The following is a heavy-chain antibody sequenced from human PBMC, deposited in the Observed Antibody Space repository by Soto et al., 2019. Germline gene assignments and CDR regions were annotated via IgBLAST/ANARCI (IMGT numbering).Heavy chain of an antibody. Sequence: EVQLLESGEDLVQPGGSLRLSCAASGFTFTNYLMTWVRQAPGKGLEWVSSIDKSGGDTYYADSVKGRFTISRDNSKNTLYLQMNGLRAEDTALYYCAKDTYSRSWYFWGQGTLVTVSS. CDR2: IDKSGGDT. J-gene: IGHJ4*02. CDR1: GFTFTNYL. CDR3: AKDTYSRSWYF. D-gene: IGHD2-2*01. V-gene: IGHV3-23*05.